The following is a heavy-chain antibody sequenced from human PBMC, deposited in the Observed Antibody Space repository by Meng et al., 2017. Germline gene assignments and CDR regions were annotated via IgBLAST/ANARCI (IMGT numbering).Heavy chain of an antibody. Sequence: SEILSLTCAVSGGSISSSNWWSWVRQPPGKGLEWIGEIYQSGSTNYNPPLKSRVTISVDKSKNQFSLKLHSVTAADTAVYYCARTTTVVTYAFDIWGQGTMVTVSS. D-gene: IGHD4-23*01. CDR2: IYQSGST. V-gene: IGHV4-4*02. CDR3: ARTTTVVTYAFDI. J-gene: IGHJ3*02. CDR1: GGSISSSNW.